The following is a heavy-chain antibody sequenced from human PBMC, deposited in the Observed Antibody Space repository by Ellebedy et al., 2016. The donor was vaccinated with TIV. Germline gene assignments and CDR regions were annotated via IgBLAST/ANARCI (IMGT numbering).Heavy chain of an antibody. CDR3: VPRSGPVAIGY. J-gene: IGHJ4*02. CDR2: ISFDGSNE. Sequence: GESLKISXAASGFTFSSYAMHWVRQAPGKGLEWVAVISFDGSNEFYADSVQGRFTISRDNSKDTLYLQMNSLKPEDTAMYYCVPRSGPVAIGYWGQGTLVTVSP. V-gene: IGHV3-30-3*01. CDR1: GFTFSSYA. D-gene: IGHD2-21*01.